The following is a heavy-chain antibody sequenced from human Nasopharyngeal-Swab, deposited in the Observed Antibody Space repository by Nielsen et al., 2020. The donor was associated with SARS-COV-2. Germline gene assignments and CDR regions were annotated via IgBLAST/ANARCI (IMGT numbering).Heavy chain of an antibody. CDR1: GGTFSSYA. V-gene: IGHV1-2*06. D-gene: IGHD6-19*01. J-gene: IGHJ4*02. Sequence: ASVKVSCKASGGTFSSYAISWVRQAPGQGLEWMGRINPNSGGTNYAQKFQGRVTMTRDTSISTAYMELSRLRSDDTAVYYCARRYSSGSRGGLDYWGQGTLVTVSS. CDR3: ARRYSSGSRGGLDY. CDR2: INPNSGGT.